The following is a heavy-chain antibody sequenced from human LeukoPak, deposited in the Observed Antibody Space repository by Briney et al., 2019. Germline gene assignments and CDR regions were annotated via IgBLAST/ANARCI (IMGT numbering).Heavy chain of an antibody. Sequence: PGGSLTLSCTASGFTVSTYYMAWVRQAPGTGLEWVSLIYSGGTTYYAASVKGRFTISRDKSNNTLYLQMSSLRVEDTAVYYCARHRGLKWGQIDYWGQGALVTVSS. CDR1: GFTVSTYY. J-gene: IGHJ4*02. V-gene: IGHV3-66*04. CDR2: IYSGGTT. CDR3: ARHRGLKWGQIDY. D-gene: IGHD7-27*01.